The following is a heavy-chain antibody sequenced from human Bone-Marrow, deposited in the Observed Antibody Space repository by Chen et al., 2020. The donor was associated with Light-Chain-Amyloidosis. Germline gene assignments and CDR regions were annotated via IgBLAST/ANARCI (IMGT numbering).Heavy chain of an antibody. J-gene: IGHJ5*02. CDR3: AGDRGWFDP. Sequence: EVQLVESGGGLVQPGGSRRLSCAASGSSFRSYWMTWVRQVSGKGLEWVAKMKEDGSEKYYVDSVKGRFTISRDNAKNSLYLQMNNLRVEDTAVYYCAGDRGWFDPWGQGTLVTVSS. CDR1: GSSFRSYW. CDR2: MKEDGSEK. V-gene: IGHV3-7*01.